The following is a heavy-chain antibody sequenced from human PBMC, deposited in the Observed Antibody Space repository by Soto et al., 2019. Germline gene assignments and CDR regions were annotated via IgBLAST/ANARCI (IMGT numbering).Heavy chain of an antibody. CDR2: ISSSSSYI. Sequence: EVQLVESGGGLVKPGESLRLSCAASGFSFSGYSMTWVRQAPGKGLEWVSSISSSSSYIYYADSVKDRFTISRDNAKNSLSLQMNSLRDEDSAVYYCARDGGAGLVSRSLVTAIWGQGTRVTVSS. D-gene: IGHD3-9*01. V-gene: IGHV3-21*01. CDR1: GFSFSGYS. J-gene: IGHJ3*02. CDR3: ARDGGAGLVSRSLVTAI.